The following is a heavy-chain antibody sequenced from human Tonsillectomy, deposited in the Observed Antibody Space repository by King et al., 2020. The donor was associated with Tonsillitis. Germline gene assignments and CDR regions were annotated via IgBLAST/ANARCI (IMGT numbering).Heavy chain of an antibody. CDR2: IRSKAYGGTT. V-gene: IGHV3-49*04. Sequence: QLVQSGGGLVQPGRSLRLSCTASGFTFGDYAMSWVRQAPGKGLEWVGFIRSKAYGGTTEYAASVKGRFTISRDDSKSIAYLQMNSLKTEDTAVYYCTRVTGDYPYFDYWGQGTLVTVSS. CDR1: GFTFGDYA. J-gene: IGHJ4*02. CDR3: TRVTGDYPYFDY. D-gene: IGHD4-17*01.